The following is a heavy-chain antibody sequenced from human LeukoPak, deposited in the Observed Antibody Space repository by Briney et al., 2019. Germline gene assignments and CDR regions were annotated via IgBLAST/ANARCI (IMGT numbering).Heavy chain of an antibody. J-gene: IGHJ4*02. V-gene: IGHV4-39*07. CDR2: ISYSGST. CDR1: GDSISSSSYY. Sequence: SETLSLTCTVSGDSISSSSYYWGWIRQPPGKGLEWIGNISYSGSTYYNPSLKSRVTISVDTSKNQFSLKLSSVTAADTAVYYCARVGGDGYNHFDYWGQGTLVTVSS. D-gene: IGHD5-24*01. CDR3: ARVGGDGYNHFDY.